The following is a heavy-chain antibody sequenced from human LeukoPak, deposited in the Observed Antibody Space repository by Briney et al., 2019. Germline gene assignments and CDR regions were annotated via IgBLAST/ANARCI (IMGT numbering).Heavy chain of an antibody. CDR2: ISSSSRYI. Sequence: PGGSLRLSCAASGFTFSDYYMSWFRQAPGKGLEWVSYISSSSRYINYAESVKGRFTISRDNAKNSLYLQMNSLRAEETAVYYCASSSQGYCGGGSCPDFWGRGTLVTVSS. CDR1: GFTFSDYY. D-gene: IGHD2-15*01. J-gene: IGHJ4*02. CDR3: ASSSQGYCGGGSCPDF. V-gene: IGHV3-11*03.